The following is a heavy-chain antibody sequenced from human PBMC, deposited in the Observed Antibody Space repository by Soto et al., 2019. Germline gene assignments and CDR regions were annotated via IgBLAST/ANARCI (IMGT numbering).Heavy chain of an antibody. CDR2: INHSGST. J-gene: IGHJ3*02. CDR1: GGSFSGYY. V-gene: IGHV4-34*01. CDR3: ARGLYYDSSGYYYAFDI. D-gene: IGHD3-22*01. Sequence: SETLSLTCAVYGGSFSGYYWSWIRQPPGKGLEWIGEINHSGSTNYNPSLKSRFTISVDTSKNQFSLKLSSVTAADTAVYYCARGLYYDSSGYYYAFDIWGQGTMVTVSS.